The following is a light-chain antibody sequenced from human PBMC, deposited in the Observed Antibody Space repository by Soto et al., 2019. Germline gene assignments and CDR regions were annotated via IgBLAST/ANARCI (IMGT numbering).Light chain of an antibody. CDR2: GIS. CDR3: SSYTSSTTSYV. J-gene: IGLJ1*01. V-gene: IGLV2-14*01. Sequence: QSALTQPASVSGSPGQSITISCTGTNSDIGSYNYVSWYQQHPGKAPRVMIYGISNRPSGVSNRFSGSKSGNTASLTISGLQAEDEADYYCSSYTSSTTSYVFGTGTKVTVI. CDR1: NSDIGSYNY.